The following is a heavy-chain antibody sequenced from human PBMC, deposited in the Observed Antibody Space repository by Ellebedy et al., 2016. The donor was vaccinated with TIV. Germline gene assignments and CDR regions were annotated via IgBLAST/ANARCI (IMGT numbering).Heavy chain of an antibody. J-gene: IGHJ4*02. CDR2: INPDGSST. D-gene: IGHD6-19*01. V-gene: IGHV3-74*03. CDR1: GFTFSSYW. CDR3: ARSDGSGWYGLFDY. Sequence: GESLKISXEGSGFTFSSYWMHWVRQAPGKGLVWVSRINPDGSSTTNADSVKGRFTISRDNAKDTLYLQMNSLRVEDTAVYYCARSDGSGWYGLFDYWGQGTLVTVSS.